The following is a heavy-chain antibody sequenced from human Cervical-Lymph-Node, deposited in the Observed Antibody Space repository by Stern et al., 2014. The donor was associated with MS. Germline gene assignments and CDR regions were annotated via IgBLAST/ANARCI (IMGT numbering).Heavy chain of an antibody. CDR3: ATDRDDFRSGYSAPTKGYGLDV. Sequence: QDQLVQSGAEVKKPGASVKVSCKVSGYTLTELSMHWVRQAPGKVLEWMGGFDPEDGETIYAQKFQGRVTMTEDTSTDTAYMELSSLRSEDTAVYYCATDRDDFRSGYSAPTKGYGLDVWGQGTTVTVTS. D-gene: IGHD3-3*01. V-gene: IGHV1-24*01. CDR2: FDPEDGET. CDR1: GYTLTELS. J-gene: IGHJ6*02.